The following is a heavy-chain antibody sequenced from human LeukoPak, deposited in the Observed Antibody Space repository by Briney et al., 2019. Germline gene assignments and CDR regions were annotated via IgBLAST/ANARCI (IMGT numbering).Heavy chain of an antibody. V-gene: IGHV3-23*01. J-gene: IGHJ4*02. D-gene: IGHD3-22*01. Sequence: AGGSLRLSCAASGFTFSSYAMSWVRQAPGKGLEWVSAISGSGGSTYYADSGKGRFTISRDNSKNTLYLQMNSLRADDTAVYYCAKALYYYDSSGDGYFDYWGQGTLVTVSS. CDR2: ISGSGGST. CDR1: GFTFSSYA. CDR3: AKALYYYDSSGDGYFDY.